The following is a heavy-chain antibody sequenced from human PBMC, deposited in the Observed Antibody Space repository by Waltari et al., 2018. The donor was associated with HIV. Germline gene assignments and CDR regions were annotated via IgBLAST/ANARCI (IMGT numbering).Heavy chain of an antibody. Sequence: QVQLQESGPGLVKPSGTLALTCAVSGGSISSSNWWTRVRQPPGKGLEWIGETYPSGSTTYNPSLKSRVTISVDKSKNQFYLKLRSVTAADTAAYYCARTNIVTTGKVFNYGMDVWGQGTTVTVSS. D-gene: IGHD1-1*01. V-gene: IGHV4-4*02. CDR2: TYPSGST. J-gene: IGHJ6*02. CDR1: GGSISSSNW. CDR3: ARTNIVTTGKVFNYGMDV.